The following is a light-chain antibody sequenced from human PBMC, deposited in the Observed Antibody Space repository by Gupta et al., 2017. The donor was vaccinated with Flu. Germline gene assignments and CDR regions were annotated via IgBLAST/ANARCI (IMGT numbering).Light chain of an antibody. J-gene: IGKJ4*01. V-gene: IGKV3-11*01. CDR1: QSVGSS. Sequence: EIVLTQSPATLSLSPRERATLSCRDSQSVGSSLAWYQQKPGQAPRLLIYDAFNRATGIPARFSGSGSGTDFTLTINTLETEDFAVYYCQQRTTGVTFGGGTKVEIK. CDR2: DAF. CDR3: QQRTTGVT.